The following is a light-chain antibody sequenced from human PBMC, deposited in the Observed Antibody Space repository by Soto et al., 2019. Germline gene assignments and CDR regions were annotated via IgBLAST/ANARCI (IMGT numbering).Light chain of an antibody. Sequence: CRRVRNNLSCRASQSVGGSLAWYRQKPGQAPSLLVYGASTRATGIPDRFSGSGSGTDFTLTISRLEPEDFAVYYCQQYGSSPLTFGGGTKVDIK. J-gene: IGKJ4*01. CDR1: QSVGGS. CDR2: GAS. CDR3: QQYGSSPLT. V-gene: IGKV3-20*01.